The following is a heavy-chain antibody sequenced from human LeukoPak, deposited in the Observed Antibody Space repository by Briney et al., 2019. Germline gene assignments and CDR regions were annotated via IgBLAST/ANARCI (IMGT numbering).Heavy chain of an antibody. J-gene: IGHJ5*02. Sequence: GGSLRLSCTASGLTLSNYWMIWVRQAPGKGLEWVANIKQDGSEKYYVDSVKGRFTISRDNAKNSLYLQMNSLRAEDTAVYYRAGERSYSNYVWSAWGTYNWFDPWGQGTLVTVSS. CDR3: AGERSYSNYVWSAWGTYNWFDP. CDR2: IKQDGSEK. D-gene: IGHD4-11*01. CDR1: GLTLSNYW. V-gene: IGHV3-7*03.